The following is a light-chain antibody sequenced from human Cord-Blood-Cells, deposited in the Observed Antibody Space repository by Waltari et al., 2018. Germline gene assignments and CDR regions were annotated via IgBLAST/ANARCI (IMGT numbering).Light chain of an antibody. CDR2: AAS. CDR3: QQSYSTLT. J-gene: IGKJ4*01. V-gene: IGKV1-39*01. CDR1: QSISSD. Sequence: DIQMTQSPSSLSASVGDRVTITCRASQSISSDLNWYKQKPGKAPKLLIYAASSLQSGVPSRFSGSGSGTDFTLTISSLQPEDFATYYCQQSYSTLTFGGGTKVEIK.